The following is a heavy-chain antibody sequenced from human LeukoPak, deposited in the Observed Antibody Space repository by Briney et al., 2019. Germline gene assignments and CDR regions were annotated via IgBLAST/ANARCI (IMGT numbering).Heavy chain of an antibody. V-gene: IGHV4-30-4*01. Sequence: PSQTLSLTCTVSGGSLSSGDYYWSWIRQPPGTGLEWIGYIYYSGSTYYNPSLKSRVTISVDTSKNQFSLKLSSVTAADTAVYYCARGSMVRGVKWSEFDYWGQGTLVTVSS. D-gene: IGHD3-10*01. J-gene: IGHJ4*02. CDR2: IYYSGST. CDR3: ARGSMVRGVKWSEFDY. CDR1: GGSLSSGDYY.